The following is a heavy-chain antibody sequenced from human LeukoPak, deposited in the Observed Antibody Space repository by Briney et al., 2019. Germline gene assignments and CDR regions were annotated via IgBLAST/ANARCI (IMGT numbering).Heavy chain of an antibody. D-gene: IGHD2-15*01. V-gene: IGHV4-34*01. CDR1: GGSFSGYY. Sequence: SETLSLTCAVYGGSFSGYYWSWVRQPPGKGLEWIGEINHSGSTNYNPSLKSRVPISVDTSKNQFSLKLSSVTAADTAVYYCARGPRMTRTYYYYYGMDVWGQGATVTVSS. J-gene: IGHJ6*02. CDR2: INHSGST. CDR3: ARGPRMTRTYYYYYGMDV.